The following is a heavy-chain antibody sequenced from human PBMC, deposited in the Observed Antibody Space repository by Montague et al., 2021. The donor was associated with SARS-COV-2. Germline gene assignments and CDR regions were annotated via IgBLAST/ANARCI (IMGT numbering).Heavy chain of an antibody. CDR3: ARWDPQTLTLIGLRGKSASDY. V-gene: IGHV4-34*01. J-gene: IGHJ4*02. Sequence: SETLSLTCAVHGGSFSGYYWTWIRQSPGKGLEWIAEINHSGTTNYNFNPSLRSRVTISVDTSKSQFPLKLSSVTAADTGVYYCARWDPQTLTLIGLRGKSASDYWGQGTLVTVSS. CDR2: INHSGTT. D-gene: IGHD4-23*01. CDR1: GGSFSGYY.